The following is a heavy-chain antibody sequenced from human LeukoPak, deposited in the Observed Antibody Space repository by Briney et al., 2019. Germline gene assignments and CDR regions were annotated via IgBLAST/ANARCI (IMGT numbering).Heavy chain of an antibody. J-gene: IGHJ4*02. Sequence: GGSLRLSCAASGFTFSSYWMSWVRQAPGKGLEWVADINQDGSEKYYVDSLKGRFTISRDNAKNSLYLQMNSLRAEDTAVYYCALTPDYYGSGSFDYWGQGTLVTVSS. V-gene: IGHV3-7*01. CDR2: INQDGSEK. CDR3: ALTPDYYGSGSFDY. D-gene: IGHD3-10*01. CDR1: GFTFSSYW.